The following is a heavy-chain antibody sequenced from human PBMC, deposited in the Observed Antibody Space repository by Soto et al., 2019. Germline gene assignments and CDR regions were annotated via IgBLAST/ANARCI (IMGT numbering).Heavy chain of an antibody. CDR2: TYYRSKWSS. J-gene: IGHJ5*01. Sequence: SQTLSLKCAISVGSVSSNSAAWNWIRQSPSRGLECLGSTYYRSKWSSHYAVSVKSRISINPDTSKNQFYLQLNSVTPEETAVYYWESGRAAGSVDWFYXLGQVTSVPAS. CDR1: VGSVSSNSAA. D-gene: IGHD6-13*01. V-gene: IGHV6-1*01. CDR3: ESGRAAGSVDWFYX.